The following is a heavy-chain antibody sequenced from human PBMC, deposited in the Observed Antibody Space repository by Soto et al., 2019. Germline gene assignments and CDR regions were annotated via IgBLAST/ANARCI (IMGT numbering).Heavy chain of an antibody. CDR3: ARVYGYSYGMGALDY. CDR2: INAGNGNT. J-gene: IGHJ4*02. V-gene: IGHV1-3*01. Sequence: ASVKVSCKASGYTFTRYAMHWVRQAPGQRPEWMGWINAGNGNTKYSQKFQGRVTITTDTSASTAYMELSSLRSEDTAVYYCARVYGYSYGMGALDYWGQGTLVTVSS. CDR1: GYTFTRYA. D-gene: IGHD5-18*01.